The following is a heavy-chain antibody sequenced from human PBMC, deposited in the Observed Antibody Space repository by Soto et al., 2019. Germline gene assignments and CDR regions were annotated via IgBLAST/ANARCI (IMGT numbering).Heavy chain of an antibody. CDR3: ARGGVTGDYYYHGVDV. CDR2: IIPIFDTT. D-gene: IGHD3-16*01. V-gene: IGHV1-69*12. J-gene: IGHJ6*02. Sequence: QVQLVQSGAEVKKPGSSVKVSCKASGGTFSSYAISWVRQAPGQGLEWMGGIIPIFDTTNYAQKVQGRGTINADVSTSTAYKELSSLRSEDTAVYYCARGGVTGDYYYHGVDVWGQGTAVTVSS. CDR1: GGTFSSYA.